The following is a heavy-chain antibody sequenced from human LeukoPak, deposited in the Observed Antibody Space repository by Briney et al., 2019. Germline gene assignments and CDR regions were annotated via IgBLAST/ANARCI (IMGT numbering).Heavy chain of an antibody. CDR1: GFTFTSSA. J-gene: IGHJ4*02. D-gene: IGHD2-21*02. CDR3: ARDQRVTEGYFDY. Sequence: ASVKVSCKASGFTFTSSAMQWVRQARGQRLEWIGWIVVGSGNTNYAQKFQERVTITRDMSTSTAYMELSSLRSEDTAVYYCARDQRVTEGYFDYWGQGTLVTVSS. CDR2: IVVGSGNT. V-gene: IGHV1-58*02.